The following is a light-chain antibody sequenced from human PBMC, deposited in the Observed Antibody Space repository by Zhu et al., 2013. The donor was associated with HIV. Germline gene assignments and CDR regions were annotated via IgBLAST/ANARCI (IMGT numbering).Light chain of an antibody. CDR3: QQRSNWPRYS. CDR1: PSASTSY. CDR2: DAS. Sequence: EIVLTQSPGTLSLSPGESATLSCRASPSASTSYFAWYQVKPGQPPRLLIFDASNRATGIPARFSGSGSGTDFTLTISSLEPEDFAVYYCQQRSNWPRYSFGQGTKLEIK. V-gene: IGKV3-11*01. J-gene: IGKJ2*03.